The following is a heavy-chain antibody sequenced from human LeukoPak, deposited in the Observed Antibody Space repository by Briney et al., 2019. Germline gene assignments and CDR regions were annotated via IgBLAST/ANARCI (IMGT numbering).Heavy chain of an antibody. D-gene: IGHD3-3*01. CDR1: GFTFGDYA. J-gene: IGHJ4*02. Sequence: GGSLRLSCTASGFTFGDYAMSWVRQAPGKGLEWVGFIRSKAYGGTTEYAASVKGRFTISSDDSKSIAYLQMNSLKTEDTAVYYCTRAYDFWSGYRGHFDYWGQGTLVTVSS. CDR3: TRAYDFWSGYRGHFDY. V-gene: IGHV3-49*04. CDR2: IRSKAYGGTT.